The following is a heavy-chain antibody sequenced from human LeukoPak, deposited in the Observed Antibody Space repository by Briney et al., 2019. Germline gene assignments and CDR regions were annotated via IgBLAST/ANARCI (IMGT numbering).Heavy chain of an antibody. Sequence: GGSLRLSCAASGFTVSSNNMNWVRQAPGKGVEWVSIIYTGGSTYYADSVKGRFTISRDNSKNTLYLQMNSLRAEDTAVYYCARGAFDWGQGTLVTVSS. CDR1: GFTVSSNN. CDR3: ARGAFD. J-gene: IGHJ4*02. V-gene: IGHV3-53*01. CDR2: IYTGGST.